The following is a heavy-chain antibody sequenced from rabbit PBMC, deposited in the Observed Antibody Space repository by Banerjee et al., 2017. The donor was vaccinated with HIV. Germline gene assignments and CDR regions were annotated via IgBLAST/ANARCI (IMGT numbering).Heavy chain of an antibody. CDR2: IDAGSSGST. CDR3: ARDFTL. Sequence: QEQLKESGGGLVQPGGSLKLSCKASGFDFSSYYMSWVRQAPGKGLEWIGYIDAGSSGSTYYASWAKGRFTISKTSSTTVTLQMTSLTAADTATYICARDFTLWGPGTLVTVS. CDR1: GFDFSSYYM. J-gene: IGHJ4*01. V-gene: IGHV1S45*01.